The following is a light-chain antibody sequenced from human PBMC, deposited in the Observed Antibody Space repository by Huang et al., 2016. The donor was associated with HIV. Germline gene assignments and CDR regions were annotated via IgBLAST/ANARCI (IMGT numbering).Light chain of an antibody. CDR1: QSISPS. Sequence: DIQMTQSPSSLSASIGDRVTITCRASQSISPSLNWYQQKSGKAPNLLIDAVSTWQSGVPSRFSGTGSGTDFTLTISSLQPDDFATYYCQHSFTTFGQGTRLEIK. CDR2: AVS. V-gene: IGKV1-39*01. J-gene: IGKJ2*01. CDR3: QHSFTT.